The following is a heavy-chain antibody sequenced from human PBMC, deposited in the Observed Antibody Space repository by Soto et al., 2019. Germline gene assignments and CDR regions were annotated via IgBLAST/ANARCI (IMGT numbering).Heavy chain of an antibody. J-gene: IGHJ6*02. D-gene: IGHD3-22*01. CDR2: IYYSGST. Sequence: QVQLQESGPGLVKPSETLSLTCTVSGGSISSYYWSWIRQPPGQGLEWIGYIYYSGSTNYDPSLKSRVTISVAAAKNQFSLTLSSVNAADTAVYYCARAYDSSGYGRFYYHNCMDVWGQGTKVTVSS. V-gene: IGHV4-59*01. CDR1: GGSISSYY. CDR3: ARAYDSSGYGRFYYHNCMDV.